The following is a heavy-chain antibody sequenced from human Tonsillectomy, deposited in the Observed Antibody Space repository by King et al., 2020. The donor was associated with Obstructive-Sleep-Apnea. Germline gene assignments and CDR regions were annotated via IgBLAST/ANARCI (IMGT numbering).Heavy chain of an antibody. J-gene: IGHJ4*02. CDR2: ISYDGSNK. CDR1: GFTFSSYA. D-gene: IGHD4-17*01. CDR3: AREGNGDYYFDY. V-gene: IGHV3-30*04. Sequence: VQLVESGGGVVQPGRSLRLSCAASGFTFSSYAMHWVRQAPGKGLEWVAVISYDGSNKYYADSVKGRFTISRDNSKNTLYLQMNSLGAEDTAVYYCAREGNGDYYFDYWGQGTLVTVSS.